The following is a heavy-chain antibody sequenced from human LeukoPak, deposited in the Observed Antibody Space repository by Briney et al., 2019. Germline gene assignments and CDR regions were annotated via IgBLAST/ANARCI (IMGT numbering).Heavy chain of an antibody. CDR1: GDIFASYC. V-gene: IGHV5-51*01. CDR3: ARQKYCSGHSCFVVTDPFEY. CDR2: IYPSDSDT. J-gene: IGHJ4*02. D-gene: IGHD2-15*01. Sequence: GESLKISCKAAGDIFASYCIGWVRQMPGKGVEWMGIIYPSDSDTRYSPAFQGEVTFSVDQSTDTAFLQWSRLRASDSAIYYCARQKYCSGHSCFVVTDPFEYWGPGTQVIVSS.